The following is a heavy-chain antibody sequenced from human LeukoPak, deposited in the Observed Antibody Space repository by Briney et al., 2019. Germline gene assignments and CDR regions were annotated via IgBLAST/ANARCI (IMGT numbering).Heavy chain of an antibody. Sequence: GGSLRLSCAASGFTFSGYAMSWVRQAPGKGLEWVSTITNSGASTFYAGSVKGRFTISRDSSNNALYLQMNSLRDEDTAIYYCAKGPSSGPPYYFDYWGQGTLVTVSS. CDR3: AKGPSSGPPYYFDY. V-gene: IGHV3-23*01. CDR1: GFTFSGYA. J-gene: IGHJ4*02. CDR2: ITNSGAST. D-gene: IGHD5-12*01.